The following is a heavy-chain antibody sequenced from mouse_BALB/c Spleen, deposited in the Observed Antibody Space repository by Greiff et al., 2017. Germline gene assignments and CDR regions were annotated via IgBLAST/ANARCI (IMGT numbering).Heavy chain of an antibody. J-gene: IGHJ2*01. CDR3: ALEPLGYFDY. D-gene: IGHD2-14*01. CDR1: GFNIKDTY. V-gene: IGHV14-3*02. Sequence: EVQRVESGAELVKPGASVKLSCTASGFNIKDTYMHWVKQRPEQGLEWIGRIDPANGNTKYDPKFQGKATITADTSSNTAYLQLSSLTSEDTAVYYCALEPLGYFDYWGQGTTLTVSA. CDR2: IDPANGNT.